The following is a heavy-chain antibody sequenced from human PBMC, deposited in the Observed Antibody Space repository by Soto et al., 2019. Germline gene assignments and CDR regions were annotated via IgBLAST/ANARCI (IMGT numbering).Heavy chain of an antibody. CDR1: GYTFTNYA. Sequence: QVQLVQSGAEVKKPGASVKVSCKASGYTFTNYAMHWVRQAPGQRPEWMGWINAGNGNTKFSQRFQGRVTITRDTSANIAYRELSRLTSEDTAVYYCARAGFCSTTSCSDAFDIWGQGTMVTVSS. CDR2: INAGNGNT. J-gene: IGHJ3*02. CDR3: ARAGFCSTTSCSDAFDI. V-gene: IGHV1-3*01. D-gene: IGHD2-2*01.